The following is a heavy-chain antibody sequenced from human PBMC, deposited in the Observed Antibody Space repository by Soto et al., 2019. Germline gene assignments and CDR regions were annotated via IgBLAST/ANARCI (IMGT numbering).Heavy chain of an antibody. Sequence: PSETLSLTCTVSGGSISSSTYYWGWMRQPPGKGLEWIASFFIGGNTYYNPSLKSRVTISVDKSKNQFSLKLSSVTAADTAVYYCARGASYYDSSGYYAAFDIWGQGTMVTVSS. D-gene: IGHD3-22*01. CDR1: GGSISSSTYY. CDR2: FFIGGNT. J-gene: IGHJ3*02. V-gene: IGHV4-39*07. CDR3: ARGASYYDSSGYYAAFDI.